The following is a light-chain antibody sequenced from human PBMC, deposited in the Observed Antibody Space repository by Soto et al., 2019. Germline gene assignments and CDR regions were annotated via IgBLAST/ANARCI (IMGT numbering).Light chain of an antibody. CDR1: KLGDKY. V-gene: IGLV3-1*01. CDR3: QAWDSSVV. J-gene: IGLJ2*01. Sequence: SYELTQPPSVSVSPGQTASITCSGDKLGDKYACWYQQKPGQSPGLVIYQDSKRPSGIPERFSGSNSGNTATLTISGSQAMDEADYYCQAWDSSVVFGGGTQLTVL. CDR2: QDS.